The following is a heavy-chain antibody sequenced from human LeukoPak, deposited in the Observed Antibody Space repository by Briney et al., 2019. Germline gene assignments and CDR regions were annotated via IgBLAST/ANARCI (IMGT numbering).Heavy chain of an antibody. CDR1: GFTFSSYR. CDR2: ISSSSSTI. V-gene: IGHV3-48*01. J-gene: IGHJ4*01. Sequence: SGGSLRLSCAASGFTFSSYRMNWVRQAPGKGLEWVSYISSSSSTIYYADSVKGRFTISRDNAKNSLYLQMNSLRAEDTRVYYCARDNRLSWDGSYFGYWGQGTLVTVSS. D-gene: IGHD1-26*01. CDR3: ARDNRLSWDGSYFGY.